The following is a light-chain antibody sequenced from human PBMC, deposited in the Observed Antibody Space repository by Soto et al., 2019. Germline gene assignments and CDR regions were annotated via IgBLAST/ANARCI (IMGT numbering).Light chain of an antibody. J-gene: IGLJ2*01. CDR3: ATWDRSLSVGV. Sequence: QSVLTHPPSVSAGPGQKVTISCSGRSSNIGNNYVFWYQQLPGTAPKLLIYDNDKRPSGIPDRFSGSKSGTSATLGITGLQTGDEADYYCATWDRSLSVGVFGGGTKLTVL. CDR2: DND. V-gene: IGLV1-51*01. CDR1: SSNIGNNY.